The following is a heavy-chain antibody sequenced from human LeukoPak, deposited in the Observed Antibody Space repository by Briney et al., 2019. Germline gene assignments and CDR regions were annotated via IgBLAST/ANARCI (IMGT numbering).Heavy chain of an antibody. CDR1: GFTFSSYG. Sequence: GGSLRLSCAASGFTFSSYGMHWVRLAPGKGLEWVAFIRYDGSNKYYADSVKGRFTISRDNSKNTLYLQMNSLRAEDTAVYYCAKVLFSFRSLEWFLKGYFDYWGQGTLVTVSS. V-gene: IGHV3-30*02. CDR3: AKVLFSFRSLEWFLKGYFDY. D-gene: IGHD3-3*01. J-gene: IGHJ4*02. CDR2: IRYDGSNK.